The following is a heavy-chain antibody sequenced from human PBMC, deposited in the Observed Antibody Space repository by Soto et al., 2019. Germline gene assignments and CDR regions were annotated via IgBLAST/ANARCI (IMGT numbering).Heavy chain of an antibody. CDR1: GGTFSSYA. J-gene: IGHJ4*02. CDR2: IIPIFGTA. V-gene: IGHV1-69*01. CDR3: ARTGESYYFDY. D-gene: IGHD1-26*01. Sequence: QVQLVQSVAEVKKPGSSVKVSCKASGGTFSSYAISWVRQAPGQGLEWMGGIIPIFGTANYAQKFQGRVTITADEATRTAYMELSSLRSEDTAVYYCARTGESYYFDYWGQGTLVTVSS.